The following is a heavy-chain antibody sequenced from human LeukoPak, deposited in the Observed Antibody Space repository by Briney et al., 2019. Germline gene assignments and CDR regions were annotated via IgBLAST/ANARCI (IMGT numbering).Heavy chain of an antibody. V-gene: IGHV4-59*01. CDR2: VYYSGST. Sequence: SSETLSLTCTVSGGSISSYYWSWIRQPPGKGLQWIGYVYYSGSTNYNPSLKSRVTMSVDTSKNQFSLRLSSVTAADTAVYYCARSSYCSGGSCYSLTGVGYWGQGTLVTVSS. J-gene: IGHJ4*02. D-gene: IGHD2-15*01. CDR3: ARSSYCSGGSCYSLTGVGY. CDR1: GGSISSYY.